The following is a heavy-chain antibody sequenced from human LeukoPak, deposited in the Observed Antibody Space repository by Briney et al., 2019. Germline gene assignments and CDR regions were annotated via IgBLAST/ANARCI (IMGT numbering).Heavy chain of an antibody. Sequence: SVKISCKASGGTFSSYAISWVRQATGQGLEWMRGIIPIFGTANYAQKFQGRVTITTDESTSTAYMELSSLRSEDTAVYYCATGVTTVGKYYFDYWGQGTLVTVSS. J-gene: IGHJ4*02. CDR3: ATGVTTVGKYYFDY. D-gene: IGHD4-11*01. CDR2: IIPIFGTA. V-gene: IGHV1-69*05. CDR1: GGTFSSYA.